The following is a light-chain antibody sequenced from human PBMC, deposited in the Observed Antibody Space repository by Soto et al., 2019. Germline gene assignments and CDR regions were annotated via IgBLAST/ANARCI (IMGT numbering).Light chain of an antibody. CDR1: QGLLHSNGYNY. Sequence: DIVMTQSPLSLPVIPGEPASISCRSSQGLLHSNGYNYLDWYLQKPGQSPQLLIYLGSNRSSGVPDRFSGSGSGTDFTLKISRVEAEDVGVYYCMQALQSRITFGQGTRLEIK. V-gene: IGKV2-28*01. J-gene: IGKJ5*01. CDR2: LGS. CDR3: MQALQSRIT.